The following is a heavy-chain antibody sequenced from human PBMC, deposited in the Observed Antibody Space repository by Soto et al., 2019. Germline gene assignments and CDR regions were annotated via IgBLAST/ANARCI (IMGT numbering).Heavy chain of an antibody. J-gene: IGHJ6*02. CDR1: GYTFNTYG. Sequence: QVQLVESGGGVVQPGGSLRISCTTSGYTFNTYGMHWVRQAPGKGLEWVAIIWSDGSNKYYADSVKGRFTISRDNSKNTLYLQMNSLRAEDTALYHCARADCTGAYCYSWPFNYGVDVWGQGATVTVSS. D-gene: IGHD2-15*01. CDR3: ARADCTGAYCYSWPFNYGVDV. V-gene: IGHV3-33*08. CDR2: IWSDGSNK.